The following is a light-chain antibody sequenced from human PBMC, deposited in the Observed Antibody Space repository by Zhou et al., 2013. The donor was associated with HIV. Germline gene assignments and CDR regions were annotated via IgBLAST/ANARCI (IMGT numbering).Light chain of an antibody. Sequence: EIVLTQSPATLSLSPGTRATLSCRASQSVSSYLAWYQQKPGQAPRLLIYGASNRATGIPARFSGSGSGTDFTLTISSLEPEDFAVYYCQQRSNWPPLTFGGGTKVEIK. J-gene: IGKJ4*01. V-gene: IGKV3-11*01. CDR2: GAS. CDR1: QSVSSY. CDR3: QQRSNWPPLT.